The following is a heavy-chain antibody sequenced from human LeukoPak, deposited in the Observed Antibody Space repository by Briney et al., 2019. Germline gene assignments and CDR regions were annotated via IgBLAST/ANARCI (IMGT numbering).Heavy chain of an antibody. CDR2: ISDSGGST. D-gene: IGHD1-26*01. J-gene: IGHJ6*02. V-gene: IGHV3-23*01. CDR1: GFTFSSYA. CDR3: ARSLSRVGATIRFYYYYGMDV. Sequence: GGSLRLSCVASGFTFSSYAMSWVRQAPGKGLEWVSAISDSGGSTYYAASVKGRFTISRDNSKNTLYLQMNSLRAEDTAVYYCARSLSRVGATIRFYYYYGMDVWGQGTTVTVSS.